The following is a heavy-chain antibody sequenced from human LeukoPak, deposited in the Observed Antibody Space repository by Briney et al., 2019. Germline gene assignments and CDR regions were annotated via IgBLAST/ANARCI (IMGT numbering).Heavy chain of an antibody. CDR2: IWYDGSNK. CDR1: GFTFGSYG. D-gene: IGHD6-13*01. CDR3: ARDVFSSSWYSQSYYYGMDV. J-gene: IGHJ6*02. V-gene: IGHV3-33*01. Sequence: GGSLRLSCAASGFTFGSYGMHWVRQAPGKGLGWVAVIWYDGSNKYYADSVKGRFTISRDNSKNTLYLQMNSLRAEDTAVYYCARDVFSSSWYSQSYYYGMDVWGQGTTVTVSS.